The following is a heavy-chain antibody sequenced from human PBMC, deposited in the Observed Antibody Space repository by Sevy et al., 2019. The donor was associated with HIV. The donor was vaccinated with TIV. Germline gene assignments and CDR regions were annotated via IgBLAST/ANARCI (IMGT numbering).Heavy chain of an antibody. CDR2: VSPHNADR. D-gene: IGHD6-19*01. V-gene: IGHV1-18*01. J-gene: IGHJ4*02. CDR1: GYTFNSYS. CDR3: AKSRGSSGFLH. Sequence: ASVKVSCKTSGYTFNSYSITWVRQAPGQGLEWMGWVSPHNADRNVAQMFQGRVTLTTDTSTVTAYMELRSLRSDDTALYYCAKSRGSSGFLHWGPGTMVTVSS.